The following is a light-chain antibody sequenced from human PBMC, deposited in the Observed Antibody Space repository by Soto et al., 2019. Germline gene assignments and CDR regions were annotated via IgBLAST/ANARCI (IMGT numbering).Light chain of an antibody. CDR2: ANN. Sequence: QSVLTQPPSVSGTPGQRVSISCSGSRSNIGINAVDWYHQLPGTAPKVLIYANNQRPSGVPDRFSGSKSGTSASLAINGLQSYEEAHYYCAAWDDSLNGLVFGGGTKLTVL. CDR3: AAWDDSLNGLV. V-gene: IGLV1-44*01. CDR1: RSNIGINA. J-gene: IGLJ2*01.